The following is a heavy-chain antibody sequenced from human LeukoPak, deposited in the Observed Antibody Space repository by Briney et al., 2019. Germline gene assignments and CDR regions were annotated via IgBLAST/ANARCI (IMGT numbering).Heavy chain of an antibody. D-gene: IGHD2-2*01. V-gene: IGHV3-23*01. CDR1: GFSFSSYA. CDR2: ISGSGGST. Sequence: GGSLRLSCAASGFSFSSYAMSWVGQAPGKGLEWVSAISGSGGSTYYSDSVKGRFTISRDNSKNTLYLQMNSLRAEDTAVYYCAKAPIVVVPAVTDYWGQGTLVTVSS. J-gene: IGHJ4*02. CDR3: AKAPIVVVPAVTDY.